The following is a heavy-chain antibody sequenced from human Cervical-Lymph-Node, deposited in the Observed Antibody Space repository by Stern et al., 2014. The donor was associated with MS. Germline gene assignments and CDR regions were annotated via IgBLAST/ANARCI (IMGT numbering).Heavy chain of an antibody. CDR2: IDRSGTT. J-gene: IGHJ4*02. CDR3: ATYCSITSCYYSFDF. V-gene: IGHV4-30-4*01. D-gene: IGHD2-2*01. CDR1: GGSLRSIGPS. Sequence: VQLVESGPGLVKPSQTLSLTCTVSGGSLRSIGPSGSWFRQPPGKALEWIGHIDRSGTTYYKSSLKSRVTISLDTSKNQFSLKLSSVTAADTAVYYCATYCSITSCYYSFDFWGQGALVTVSS.